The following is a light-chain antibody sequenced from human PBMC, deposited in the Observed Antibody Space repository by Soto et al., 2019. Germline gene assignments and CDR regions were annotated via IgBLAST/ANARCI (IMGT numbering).Light chain of an antibody. CDR1: SSNIGNNY. J-gene: IGLJ1*01. CDR3: GTWDSSLNAFV. V-gene: IGLV1-51*01. CDR2: DNN. Sequence: QSVLTQPPSVSAAPGQKVTISCSGSSSNIGNNYVSWYQQLPGTAPKLLIYDNNKRPSGIPDRFSGSKSGTSATLGITGLQTGDEADYYCGTWDSSLNAFVLGTGTKV.